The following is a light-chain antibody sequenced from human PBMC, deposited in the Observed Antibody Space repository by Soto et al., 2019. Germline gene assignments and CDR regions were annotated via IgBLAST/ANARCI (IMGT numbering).Light chain of an antibody. CDR3: ATWDNGLTGVV. Sequence: QSVLTQPPSTSGTPGQRVTISCSGSSSNIGSNTVQGYQQIPGTAPKLLIYTNNQRSSGVSDRFSGSKSDTSASLVISGLQSADVADYYCATWDNGLTGVVFGGGTKLTVL. V-gene: IGLV1-44*01. CDR2: TNN. J-gene: IGLJ2*01. CDR1: SSNIGSNT.